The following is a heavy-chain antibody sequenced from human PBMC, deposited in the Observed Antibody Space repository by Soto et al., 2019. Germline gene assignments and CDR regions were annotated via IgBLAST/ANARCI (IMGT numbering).Heavy chain of an antibody. Sequence: AETLSLTCTFSGSSISGYYGTWIRQSPERGLEWIGYIHYSGSANYNPSLNSRLTMSVDRSKSQFSMKLASVTAADTAVYYCARGVGGSGLNWFDPWGQGTLVTVSS. V-gene: IGHV4-59*12. D-gene: IGHD6-19*01. CDR2: IHYSGSA. J-gene: IGHJ5*02. CDR1: GSSISGYY. CDR3: ARGVGGSGLNWFDP.